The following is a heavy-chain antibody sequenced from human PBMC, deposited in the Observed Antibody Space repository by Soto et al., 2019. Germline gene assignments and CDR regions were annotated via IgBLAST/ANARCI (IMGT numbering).Heavy chain of an antibody. CDR1: GCSISSYY. CDR2: IYYSGST. D-gene: IGHD4-4*01. Sequence: PXETLSLTCTVSGCSISSYYWSWIRQPPGKGLEWIGYIYYSGSTNYNPSLKSRVTISVDTSKNQFSLKLSSVTAADTAVYYCARSPYYSNFDYWGQGTLVTVSS. V-gene: IGHV4-59*01. CDR3: ARSPYYSNFDY. J-gene: IGHJ4*02.